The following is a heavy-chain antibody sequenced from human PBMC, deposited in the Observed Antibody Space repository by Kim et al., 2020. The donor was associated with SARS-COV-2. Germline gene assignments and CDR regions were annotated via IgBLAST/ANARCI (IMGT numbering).Heavy chain of an antibody. D-gene: IGHD4-17*01. CDR1: GHSISSGGYY. CDR3: ARLMTSVTHFDD. CDR2: IYYSGST. J-gene: IGHJ4*02. Sequence: SETLSLTCTVSGHSISSGGYYWSWIRQHPGKGLEWIGYIYYSGSTYYNPSLNSRVTISVDTSKNHFSLKLSSVTAADTAVYYCARLMTSVTHFDDWGQGT. V-gene: IGHV4-31*03.